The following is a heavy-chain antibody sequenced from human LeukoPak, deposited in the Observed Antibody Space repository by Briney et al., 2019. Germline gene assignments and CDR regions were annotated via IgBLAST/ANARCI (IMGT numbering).Heavy chain of an antibody. CDR1: GFTFSSYA. Sequence: PGGSLRLSCAASGFTFSSYAMSWVRQAPGKGLEWVSAISGSGGSTYYADSVKGRFTISRDNSKNTLYLQMNNLRAEDTAVYYCAKTRGGWYYFDYWGQGTLVTVSS. V-gene: IGHV3-23*01. J-gene: IGHJ4*02. D-gene: IGHD6-19*01. CDR3: AKTRGGWYYFDY. CDR2: ISGSGGST.